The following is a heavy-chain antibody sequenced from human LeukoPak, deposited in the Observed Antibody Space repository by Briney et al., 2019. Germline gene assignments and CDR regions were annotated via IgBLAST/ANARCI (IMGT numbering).Heavy chain of an antibody. CDR2: INSDGSST. CDR3: AREVRGSYQTYYFDY. CDR1: GFTFSSYW. Sequence: GGSLRLSCAASGFTFSSYWMHWVRQAPGKGLVWVSRINSDGSSTSYADSVKGRFTISRDNAKNTLYLQMNSPRAEDTAVYYCAREVRGSYQTYYFDYLGQGTLVTVSS. D-gene: IGHD1-26*01. V-gene: IGHV3-74*01. J-gene: IGHJ4*02.